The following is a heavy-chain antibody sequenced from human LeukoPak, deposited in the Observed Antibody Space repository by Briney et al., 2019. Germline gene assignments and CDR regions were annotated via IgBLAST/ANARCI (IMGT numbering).Heavy chain of an antibody. CDR3: ARLYYFSTSGYNAFDV. Sequence: SETLSLTCTVSGDSIISSTSYWGWARLSPGKGLEWIGNVSYSGGTYYNPSLKSRVTLSVDTSKNQFYLRLSSATAADTSTYYCARLYYFSTSGYNAFDVWGQGTMVAVSS. D-gene: IGHD2/OR15-2a*01. V-gene: IGHV4-39*01. J-gene: IGHJ3*01. CDR2: VSYSGGT. CDR1: GDSIISSTSY.